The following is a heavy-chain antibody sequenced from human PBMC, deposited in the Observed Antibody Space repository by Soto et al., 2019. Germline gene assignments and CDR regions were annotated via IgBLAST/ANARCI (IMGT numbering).Heavy chain of an antibody. V-gene: IGHV1-69*12. J-gene: IGHJ4*02. Sequence: QVQLVQSGAEVKKPGSSVKVSCKASGGTFSSYTISWVRQAPGQGLEWMGGIIPIFGTATYAKKFQGRVTITADESTSTAYMELSSLRSEDTAVYYCARGRDSSGYSAYYFDYWGQGTLVTVSS. CDR3: ARGRDSSGYSAYYFDY. CDR1: GGTFSSYT. CDR2: IIPIFGTA. D-gene: IGHD3-22*01.